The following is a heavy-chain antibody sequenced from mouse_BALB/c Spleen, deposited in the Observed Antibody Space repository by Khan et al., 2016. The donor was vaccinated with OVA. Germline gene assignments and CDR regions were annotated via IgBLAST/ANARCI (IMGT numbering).Heavy chain of an antibody. CDR1: GFTFSNFG. Sequence: EVQLVESGGGLVQPGGSRKLSCAASGFTFSNFGMHWVRQAPEKGLEWVAYISSGSSTIYYADTVKGRFTVSRANPKNTLFLQMTSLRSEDTAMYYCTRDYYVNFDYWGQGTTLTVSS. CDR2: ISSGSSTI. D-gene: IGHD1-1*01. J-gene: IGHJ2*01. CDR3: TRDYYVNFDY. V-gene: IGHV5-17*02.